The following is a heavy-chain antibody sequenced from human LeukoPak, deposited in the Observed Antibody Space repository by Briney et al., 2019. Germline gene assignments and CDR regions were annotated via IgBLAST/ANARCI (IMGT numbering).Heavy chain of an antibody. V-gene: IGHV1-69*04. J-gene: IGHJ6*02. Sequence: ASVKVSCKASGGTFSSYAICWVRQAPGQRLEWMGRIIPIFGIANYAQKFQGRVTITADKSTSTAYMELSSLRSEDTAVYYCARVQGYDFWSGYGMDVWGQGTTVTVSS. CDR2: IIPIFGIA. D-gene: IGHD3-3*01. CDR3: ARVQGYDFWSGYGMDV. CDR1: GGTFSSYA.